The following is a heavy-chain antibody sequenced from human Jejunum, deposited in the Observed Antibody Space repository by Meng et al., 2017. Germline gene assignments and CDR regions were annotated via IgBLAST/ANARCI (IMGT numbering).Heavy chain of an antibody. J-gene: IGHJ4*02. CDR2: IHYIGSA. V-gene: IGHV4-30-4*01. CDR1: GGSISGDDYY. CDR3: ARERWQNYDSCGLDS. Sequence: QVQLQESGPGLVKPSQTLSLTCSVSGGSISGDDYYWSWIRQPPGKGLEWIGYIHYIGSAFYHPSLKSRVTMSVDTSKNQFSLKVDSVTAADTAVYFCARERWQNYDSCGLDSWGQGTLVTVSS. D-gene: IGHD3-22*01.